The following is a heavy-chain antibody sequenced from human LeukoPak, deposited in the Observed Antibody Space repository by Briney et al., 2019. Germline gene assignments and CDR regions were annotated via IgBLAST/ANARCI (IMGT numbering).Heavy chain of an antibody. CDR1: GGTFSSYA. V-gene: IGHV1-69*04. CDR2: IIPILGIA. Sequence: ASVKVSCKASGGTFSSYAISWVRQAPGQGLEWMGRIIPILGIANYAQKFQGRVTITADKSTSTAYMELSSLRSEDTAVYYCARNYDFWNGYSSGFDYWGQGTLVTVSS. CDR3: ARNYDFWNGYSSGFDY. J-gene: IGHJ4*02. D-gene: IGHD3-3*01.